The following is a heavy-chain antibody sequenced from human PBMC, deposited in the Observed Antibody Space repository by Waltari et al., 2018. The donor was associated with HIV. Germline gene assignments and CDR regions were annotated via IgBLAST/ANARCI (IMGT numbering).Heavy chain of an antibody. V-gene: IGHV4-59*08. CDR3: ASFASEIFDSSGYSFDY. D-gene: IGHD3-22*01. CDR2: IYHTEDT. J-gene: IGHJ4*02. Sequence: QVQMQESGPGLVKPSETLSLTVTVSGGSITSPSWSWVRQPPGKGLEWTGYIYHTEDTNYNPSLKRRVTISVDTSKSQFSLKLTSGTAADTAVYYCASFASEIFDSSGYSFDYWGQGALVTVPS. CDR1: GGSITSPS.